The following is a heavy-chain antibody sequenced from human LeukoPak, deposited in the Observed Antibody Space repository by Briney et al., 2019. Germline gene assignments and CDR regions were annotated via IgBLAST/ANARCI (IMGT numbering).Heavy chain of an antibody. J-gene: IGHJ5*02. Sequence: KPSETLSLTCTVSGGSVSSSNYYWGWIRKPPGKGLEWIGSIYYSGNTYYNPSLKSRVTISVDTSKNQFSLKLSSVTAADTAVYYCARVRHVDTAMVWSRGLNFDPWGQGTLVTVSS. CDR1: GGSVSSSNYY. CDR2: IYYSGNT. CDR3: ARVRHVDTAMVWSRGLNFDP. D-gene: IGHD5-18*01. V-gene: IGHV4-39*07.